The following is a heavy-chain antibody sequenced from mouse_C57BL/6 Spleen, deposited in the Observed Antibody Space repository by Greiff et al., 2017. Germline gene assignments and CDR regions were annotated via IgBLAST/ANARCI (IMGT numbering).Heavy chain of an antibody. CDR2: IHPNSGST. CDR1: GYTFPSYW. J-gene: IGHJ4*01. D-gene: IGHD2-4*01. V-gene: IGHV1-64*01. CDR3: AGYDYDRDAMDY. Sequence: QVQLKQPGAELVKPGASVKLSCKASGYTFPSYWMHWVKQRPGQGLAWIGMIHPNSGSTNYNEKFKSKATLTVDKSSSTAYMQLSSLTSEDSAVYYCAGYDYDRDAMDYWGQGTSVTVSS.